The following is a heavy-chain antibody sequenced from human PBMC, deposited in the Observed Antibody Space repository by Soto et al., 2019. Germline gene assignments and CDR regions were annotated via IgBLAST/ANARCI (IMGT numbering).Heavy chain of an antibody. D-gene: IGHD3-22*01. CDR2: ISAYNGNT. CDR3: ARDPSPIYYDSSGYSTPFDY. CDR1: GYTFTSYG. Sequence: ASVKCPCKASGYTFTSYGISWVRQAPGQWLEWMGWISAYNGNTNYAQKLQGRVTMTTDTSTSTAYMELRSLRSDDTAVYYCARDPSPIYYDSSGYSTPFDYWGQGTLVTVSS. J-gene: IGHJ4*02. V-gene: IGHV1-18*01.